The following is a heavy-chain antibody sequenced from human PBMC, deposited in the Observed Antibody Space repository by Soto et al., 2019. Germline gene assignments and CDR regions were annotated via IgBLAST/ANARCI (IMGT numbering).Heavy chain of an antibody. V-gene: IGHV3-30*18. Sequence: GSLRLSCAASGFTFSSYGMHWVRQAPGKGLEWVAVISYDGSNKYYADSVKGRFTISRDNSKNTLYLQMNSLRAEDTAVYYCAKAGVVAATPADYWGQGTLVTVSS. J-gene: IGHJ4*02. CDR1: GFTFSSYG. D-gene: IGHD2-15*01. CDR3: AKAGVVAATPADY. CDR2: ISYDGSNK.